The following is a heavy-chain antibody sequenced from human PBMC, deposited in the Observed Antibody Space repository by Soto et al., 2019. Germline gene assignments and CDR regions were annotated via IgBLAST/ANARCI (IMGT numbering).Heavy chain of an antibody. CDR3: AKDRGDYYYYGMDV. V-gene: IGHV3-30*18. CDR2: ISFDEGNK. J-gene: IGHJ6*02. CDR1: GFTFSSYG. D-gene: IGHD3-10*01. Sequence: QVQLVESGGGVVQPGRSLRLSCAASGFTFSSYGMHWVRQAPGKGLEWVVVISFDEGNKYYADSVKGRFTISRDNSKNTLYLQMNSLRADDTAVYYCAKDRGDYYYYGMDVWGQGTTVSVSS.